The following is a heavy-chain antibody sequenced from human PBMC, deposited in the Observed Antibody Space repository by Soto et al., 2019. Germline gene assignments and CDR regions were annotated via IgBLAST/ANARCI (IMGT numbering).Heavy chain of an antibody. CDR3: AKGLYYYQTSGYTHY. V-gene: IGHV3-9*01. J-gene: IGHJ4*02. Sequence: EVQLVESGGGLVQPGRSLRLSCAASGFTFPDYTMHWVRQAPGKGLEWVSGISWNSGSIDYADSVKGRFIISRDDAKNCLYLQMNSLRAEDTGFYYCAKGLYYYQTSGYTHYWGQGTLVTGSS. CDR1: GFTFPDYT. CDR2: ISWNSGSI. D-gene: IGHD3-22*01.